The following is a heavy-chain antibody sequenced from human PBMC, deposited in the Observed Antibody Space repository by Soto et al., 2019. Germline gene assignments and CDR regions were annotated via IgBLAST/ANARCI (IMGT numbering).Heavy chain of an antibody. CDR3: AKGDYYDFWSGYYYYFDY. Sequence: EVQLLESGGDLVQPGGSLRLSCAASGFTFSSYAMSWVRQAPGKGLEWVSLISGSGGSTYFADSVKGRFTISRDNSKNTLYLQMNSLRTEDTAVYYCAKGDYYDFWSGYYYYFDYWGQGTLVTFSS. V-gene: IGHV3-23*01. CDR2: ISGSGGST. D-gene: IGHD3-3*01. CDR1: GFTFSSYA. J-gene: IGHJ4*02.